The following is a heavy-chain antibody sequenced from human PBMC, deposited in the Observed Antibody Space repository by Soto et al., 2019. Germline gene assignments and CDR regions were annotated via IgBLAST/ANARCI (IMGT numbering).Heavy chain of an antibody. V-gene: IGHV1-2*04. J-gene: IGHJ4*02. D-gene: IGHD6-19*01. CDR2: INPNSGGT. CDR1: GYTFTGYY. Sequence: ASVKVSCKASGYTFTGYYMHWVRQAPGQGLEWMGWINPNSGGTNYAQKFQGWVTMTRDTSISTAYMELSRLRSDDTAVYYCARGKLGSSGLDYFDYWGQGTLVTVSS. CDR3: ARGKLGSSGLDYFDY.